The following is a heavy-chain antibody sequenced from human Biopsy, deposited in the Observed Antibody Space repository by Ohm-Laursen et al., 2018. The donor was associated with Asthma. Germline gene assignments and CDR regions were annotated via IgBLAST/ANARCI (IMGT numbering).Heavy chain of an antibody. Sequence: SLRLSCAASGVDLSSYGMNWVRQVPGKGLEWVAVIAYDGSKKYYADSVKGRFTISRDNSKNTLYLQMNSLRGEDTAVYYCAKGRYKWNDGYYGLDVWGQGTTVTVSS. CDR3: AKGRYKWNDGYYGLDV. CDR2: IAYDGSKK. D-gene: IGHD1-20*01. J-gene: IGHJ6*02. CDR1: GVDLSSYG. V-gene: IGHV3-30*18.